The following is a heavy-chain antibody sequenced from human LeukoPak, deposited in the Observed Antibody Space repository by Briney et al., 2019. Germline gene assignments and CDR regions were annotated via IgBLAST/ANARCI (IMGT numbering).Heavy chain of an antibody. Sequence: SEALSLTCTVSGGSVSSGSYYWSWIRQPPGKGLEWIGYIYYSGSTNYNPSLKSRVTISVDTSKNQFSLKLSSVTAADTAVYYCARYGGRNAADVVPAALLYDYWGQGTLVTVSS. J-gene: IGHJ4*02. CDR3: ARYGGRNAADVVPAALLYDY. CDR1: GGSVSSGSYY. CDR2: IYYSGST. D-gene: IGHD2-2*01. V-gene: IGHV4-61*01.